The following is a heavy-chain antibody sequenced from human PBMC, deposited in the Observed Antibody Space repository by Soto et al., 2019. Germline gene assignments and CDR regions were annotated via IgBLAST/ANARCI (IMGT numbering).Heavy chain of an antibody. CDR1: GGAFSNYA. CDR2: IIPIFGTA. D-gene: IGHD3-10*01. Sequence: QVQLVQSGAEVRKPGSSVKVSCKASGGAFSNYAISWVRQAPGQGLEWMGGIIPIFGTANYAQKLQGRVTITADESTTTAYMERSSLRSEDTAVYYCAGSFKYGSGTYDAFDIWGQGTVVTVSS. J-gene: IGHJ3*02. CDR3: AGSFKYGSGTYDAFDI. V-gene: IGHV1-69*01.